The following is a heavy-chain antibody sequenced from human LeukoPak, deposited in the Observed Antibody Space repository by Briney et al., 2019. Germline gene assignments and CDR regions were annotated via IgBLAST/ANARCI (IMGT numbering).Heavy chain of an antibody. J-gene: IGHJ4*02. CDR2: ISGSGGST. V-gene: IGHV3-23*01. Sequence: GGSLRLSCAASGFTFSSYAMSWVRQAPGKGLEWVSAISGSGGSTYYADSVKGRFTISRGNSKNTLYLQMNSLRAEDTAVYYCAKIGYSTLYYFDYWGQGTLVTVSS. CDR1: GFTFSSYA. D-gene: IGHD6-13*01. CDR3: AKIGYSTLYYFDY.